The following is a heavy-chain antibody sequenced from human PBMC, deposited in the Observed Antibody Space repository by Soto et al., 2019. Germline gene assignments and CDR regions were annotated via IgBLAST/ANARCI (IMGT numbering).Heavy chain of an antibody. J-gene: IGHJ6*03. V-gene: IGHV1-8*01. CDR3: ARYISLIRYYYYHLDF. D-gene: IGHD2-8*01. Sequence: ASVKVSCKASGYTFTSYDINWVRQATGQGLEWMGWMNPNSGNTGYAQKFQGRVTMTSNTSISTAYMELSSLRSEDTAVYYCARYISLIRYYYYHLDFCGQGSSVPVSS. CDR2: MNPNSGNT. CDR1: GYTFTSYD.